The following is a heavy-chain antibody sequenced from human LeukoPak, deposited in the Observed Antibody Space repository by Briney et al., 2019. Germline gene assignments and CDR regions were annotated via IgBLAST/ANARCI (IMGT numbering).Heavy chain of an antibody. CDR1: GYSFTTYW. V-gene: IGHV5-51*01. CDR3: AREPNSYDNSGYYHY. D-gene: IGHD3-22*01. Sequence: GESLKISCKGSGYSFTTYWIAWVRQMPGKGLEWMEIIYPGDSDTRYSPSFQGQVTISADKSISTAYLQWSSLKASDTAMYYCAREPNSYDNSGYYHYWGQGTLVTVSS. CDR2: IYPGDSDT. J-gene: IGHJ4*02.